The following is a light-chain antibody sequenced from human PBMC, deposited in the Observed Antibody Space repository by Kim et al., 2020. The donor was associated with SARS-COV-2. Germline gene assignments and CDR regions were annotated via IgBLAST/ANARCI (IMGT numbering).Light chain of an antibody. CDR1: NSNIASNT. V-gene: IGLV1-44*01. J-gene: IGLJ2*01. CDR2: SND. CDR3: AAWDDSLNGVV. Sequence: GQRVTIAYYGRNSNIASNTVNGYQQLPGAAPKRPIYSNDTRPSGVPDRFSGSKSCTSASLAISGLQSEDEADYYCAAWDDSLNGVVFGGGTQLTVL.